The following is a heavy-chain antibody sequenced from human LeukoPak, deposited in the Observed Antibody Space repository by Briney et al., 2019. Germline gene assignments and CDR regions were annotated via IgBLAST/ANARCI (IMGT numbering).Heavy chain of an antibody. CDR1: GFTFDDYG. D-gene: IGHD5-18*01. V-gene: IGHV3-20*04. Sequence: GGSLRLSCAASGFTFDDYGMSWVRQAPGEGLEWVAGINWKGVSIAYADSVKGRFTISRDNAKNSIFLEMNGLTGEDTAFYYCARDMNRLQQWLSSGYWGQGTQVTISS. J-gene: IGHJ4*02. CDR3: ARDMNRLQQWLSSGY. CDR2: INWKGVSI.